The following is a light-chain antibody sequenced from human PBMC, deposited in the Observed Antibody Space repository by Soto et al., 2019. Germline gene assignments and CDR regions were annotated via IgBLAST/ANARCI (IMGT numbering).Light chain of an antibody. J-gene: IGLJ1*01. CDR1: SSDVGAYYS. CDR2: GVT. CDR3: SSYTSGSSHYV. Sequence: QSVLTQPASVSGSPGQSITISCTGTSSDVGAYYSVSWYQHHPGKAPKLIIYGVTNRPSGVSNRFSGSTSGNTASLASSGLQAEDEADYHCSSYTSGSSHYVFGTGTKVPAL. V-gene: IGLV2-14*01.